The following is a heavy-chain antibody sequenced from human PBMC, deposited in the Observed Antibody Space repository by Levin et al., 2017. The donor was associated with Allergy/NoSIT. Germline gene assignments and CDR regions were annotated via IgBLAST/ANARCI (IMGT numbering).Heavy chain of an antibody. CDR3: ARGFALWSYDY. J-gene: IGHJ4*02. D-gene: IGHD2-8*02. Sequence: GESLKISCAASGFTFSSYSMNWVRQAPGKGLEWVSSITSSSTYIYYAVSVKGRFTISRDNAKNSLYLQINSLRAEDTAVYYCARGFALWSYDYWGQGTLVTVSS. V-gene: IGHV3-21*01. CDR1: GFTFSSYS. CDR2: ITSSSTYI.